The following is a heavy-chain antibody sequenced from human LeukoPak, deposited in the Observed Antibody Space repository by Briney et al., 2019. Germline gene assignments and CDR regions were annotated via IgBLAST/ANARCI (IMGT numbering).Heavy chain of an antibody. V-gene: IGHV4-59*01. CDR2: IYYSGST. CDR3: ASLRPSRNYFDY. D-gene: IGHD6-6*01. J-gene: IGHJ4*02. Sequence: SETLSLTCSVSDDSITMYYWTWLRQPPGKGLEWIGYIYYSGSTNYNPSLKSRVTISVDTSKNQFSLKLSSVTAADTAVYYCASLRPSRNYFDYWGQGTLVTVSS. CDR1: DDSITMYY.